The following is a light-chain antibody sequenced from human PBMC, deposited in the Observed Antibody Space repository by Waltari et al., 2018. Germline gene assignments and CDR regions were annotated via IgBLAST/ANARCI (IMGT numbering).Light chain of an antibody. CDR1: QSVSSN. CDR2: GAS. V-gene: IGKV3-15*01. CDR3: QQYNNWPNT. Sequence: EIVMTQSPATLSVSPGERATLSCRASQSVSSNLAWYQQKPGQAPRLLIYGASTRATGIPARFSGSGSGTEITLTISSLQSEDFAVYHCQQYNNWPNTFGQGTKLEIK. J-gene: IGKJ2*01.